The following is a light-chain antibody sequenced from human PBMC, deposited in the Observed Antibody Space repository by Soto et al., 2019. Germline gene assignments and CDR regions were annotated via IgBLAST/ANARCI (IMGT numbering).Light chain of an antibody. CDR1: SSNIGSNY. V-gene: IGLV1-47*01. CDR2: RND. CDR3: ASWDYTLSGLL. J-gene: IGLJ2*01. Sequence: QSVLTQPPSASGTPGQRVNISCSGSSSNIGSNYVYWYQQLPGTAPKLLIYRNDQRPSGVPDRFSGSKSGTSASLAIIGLRSEHEAHYHYASWDYTLSGLLFGGGTKVTVL.